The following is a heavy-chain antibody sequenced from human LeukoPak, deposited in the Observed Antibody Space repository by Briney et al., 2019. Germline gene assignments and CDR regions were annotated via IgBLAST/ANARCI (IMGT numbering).Heavy chain of an antibody. CDR2: IYHSGST. D-gene: IGHD3-22*01. CDR1: GVSISSSNW. Sequence: SETLSLTCAVSGVSISSSNWWSWVRQPPGKGLEWIGEIYHSGSTNYNPSLKSRVTISVDKSKNQFSLKLSSVTAADTAVYYCASDYYDSSGYNYFDYWGQGTLVTVSS. CDR3: ASDYYDSSGYNYFDY. J-gene: IGHJ4*02. V-gene: IGHV4-4*02.